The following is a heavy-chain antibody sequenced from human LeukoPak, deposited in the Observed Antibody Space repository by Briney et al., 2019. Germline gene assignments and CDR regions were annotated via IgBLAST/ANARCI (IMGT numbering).Heavy chain of an antibody. CDR1: RYSLRINS. V-gene: IGHV5-51*01. CDR2: IYPSDSDP. CDR3: GIRYSASYKAC. Sequence: GGTLNISRKRSRYSLRINSIGAVRHIPRKGLEWVWIIYPSDSDPRYSPSFQGQVTISADKSISTSSLKWSSLQASDTAMYYCGIRYSASYKACWGQGTLVTVSS. D-gene: IGHD1-26*01. J-gene: IGHJ4*02.